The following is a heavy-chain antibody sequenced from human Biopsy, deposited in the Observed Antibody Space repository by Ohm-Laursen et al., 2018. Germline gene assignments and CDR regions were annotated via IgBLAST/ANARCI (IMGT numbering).Heavy chain of an antibody. V-gene: IGHV1-24*01. J-gene: IGHJ4*02. CDR2: FAPENGKT. Sequence: ASVKVSCKVSGYTLTALSMHWVRQAPGRGLEWMGGFAPENGKTIYAQKFQGRITMTEDTSTDTAYMELSSLRSEDTAVYYCAADINVWNVNYWGQGSLVTVSP. CDR3: AADINVWNVNY. CDR1: GYTLTALS. D-gene: IGHD1-1*01.